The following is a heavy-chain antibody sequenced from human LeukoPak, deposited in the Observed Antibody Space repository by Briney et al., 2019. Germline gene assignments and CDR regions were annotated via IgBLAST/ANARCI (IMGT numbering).Heavy chain of an antibody. CDR2: INPNSGGT. J-gene: IGHJ4*02. V-gene: IGHV1-2*02. CDR1: GYTFTGYY. CDR3: ARGGAYYDFWSGYYYFDY. D-gene: IGHD3-3*01. Sequence: ASVKVSCKASGYTFTGYYMHWVRQAPGQGLEWMGWINPNSGGTNYAQKFQGRVTVTRDTSISTAYMELSRLRSDDTAVYYCARGGAYYDFWSGYYYFDYWGQGTLVTVSS.